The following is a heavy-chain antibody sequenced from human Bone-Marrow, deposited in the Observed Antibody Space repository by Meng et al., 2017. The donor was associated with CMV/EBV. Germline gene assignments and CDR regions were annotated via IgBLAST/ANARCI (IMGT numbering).Heavy chain of an antibody. Sequence: GESLKISCATSGFTFSIFGMHWVRQAPGKGLEWVAFIRYDGSNNYYADSVKGRFTISRDNSKNTLYLQMNSLRAEDSAVYFCAREGYTLGRFGAFDIWGQGTMVTVSS. J-gene: IGHJ3*02. D-gene: IGHD2-2*02. CDR3: AREGYTLGRFGAFDI. CDR2: IRYDGSNN. CDR1: GFTFSIFG. V-gene: IGHV3-30*02.